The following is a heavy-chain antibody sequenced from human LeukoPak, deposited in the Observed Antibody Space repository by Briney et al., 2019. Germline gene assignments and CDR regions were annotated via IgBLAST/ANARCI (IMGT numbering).Heavy chain of an antibody. J-gene: IGHJ4*02. CDR1: GFIFSSYG. Sequence: GGSRRLSCAASGFIFSSYGMHWVRQAPGKGLEWVAVISYDGSNKYYADSVKGRFTISRDNSKNTLYLEMNRLRAEDTAVYYCAKGIPADYWGQGSLVGVSS. D-gene: IGHD1-14*01. CDR3: AKGIPADY. V-gene: IGHV3-30*18. CDR2: ISYDGSNK.